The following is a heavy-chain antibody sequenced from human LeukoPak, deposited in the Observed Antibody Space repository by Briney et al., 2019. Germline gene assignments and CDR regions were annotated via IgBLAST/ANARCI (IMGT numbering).Heavy chain of an antibody. CDR1: GGSISSSSYY. Sequence: SETLSLTCTVSGGSISSSSYYWGWIRQPPGKGLEWIGTIYYIGNTYYNTSLKSRVTISVDTSKNQFSLKLSSVTAADTAVYYCAKDAFDIWGQGTMVTVSS. J-gene: IGHJ3*02. CDR3: AKDAFDI. V-gene: IGHV4-39*07. CDR2: IYYIGNT.